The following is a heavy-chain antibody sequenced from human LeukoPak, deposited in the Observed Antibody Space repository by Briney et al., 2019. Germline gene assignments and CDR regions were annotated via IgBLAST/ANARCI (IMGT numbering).Heavy chain of an antibody. V-gene: IGHV4-34*01. D-gene: IGHD3-3*01. Sequence: SETLSLTCAVYGGSFSGYYWSWIRQPPGKGLEWIGEINHSGSTNYNPSLKSRVTISVDTSKNQFSLKLSSVTAADTAVYYCASLHDFWSGYHYYFDYWGQGTLVTVSS. CDR2: INHSGST. CDR1: GGSFSGYY. J-gene: IGHJ4*02. CDR3: ASLHDFWSGYHYYFDY.